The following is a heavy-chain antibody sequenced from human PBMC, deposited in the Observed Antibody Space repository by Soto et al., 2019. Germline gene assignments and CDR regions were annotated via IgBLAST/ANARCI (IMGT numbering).Heavy chain of an antibody. D-gene: IGHD2-21*02. J-gene: IGHJ4*02. CDR3: ARDGMTTGDT. V-gene: IGHV4-4*07. CDR2: VFSSVSA. Sequence: SETLSLTSIVSGVSVRSYTWSWVRQPANKGLEWIGRVFSSVSATYNPSLKSRVSISMDTPENRISLKLDSVTAADAGVYFCARDGMTTGDTWGPGTLVTVSS. CDR1: GVSVRSYT.